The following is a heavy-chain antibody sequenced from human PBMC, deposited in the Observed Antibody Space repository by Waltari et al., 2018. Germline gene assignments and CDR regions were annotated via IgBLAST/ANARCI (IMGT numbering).Heavy chain of an antibody. V-gene: IGHV3-74*01. CDR3: AREINWSDGGRFFDY. CDR2: INRDGSSA. D-gene: IGHD1-20*01. J-gene: IGHJ4*02. Sequence: EVQLVESGGGLVQPGGSRRLSCTASGFTFSTYLLHGVRQAPGKGLEWVSRINRDGSSAIYAGSVKGRFTISRDNAKNTLYLQMNSLRAEDTALYYCAREINWSDGGRFFDYWGQGTLVTVSS. CDR1: GFTFSTYL.